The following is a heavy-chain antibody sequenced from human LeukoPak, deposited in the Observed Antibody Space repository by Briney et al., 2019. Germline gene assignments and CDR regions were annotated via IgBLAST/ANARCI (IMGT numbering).Heavy chain of an antibody. Sequence: ASVKVSCKASGYTFTSYDINWVRQATGQGLEWMGWRNPNSGNTGYAQKFQGRVTITRNTSISTAYMELSSLRSEDTAVYYCARGYGLDYGGNSGSWFDPWGQGTLVTVSS. D-gene: IGHD4-23*01. CDR3: ARGYGLDYGGNSGSWFDP. CDR1: GYTFTSYD. CDR2: RNPNSGNT. J-gene: IGHJ5*02. V-gene: IGHV1-8*03.